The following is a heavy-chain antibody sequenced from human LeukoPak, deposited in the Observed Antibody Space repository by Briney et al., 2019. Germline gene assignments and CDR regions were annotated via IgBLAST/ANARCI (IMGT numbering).Heavy chain of an antibody. CDR1: GFTISSYW. V-gene: IGHV3-15*01. Sequence: GGSLRLSCAASGFTISSYWMSWVRQAPGKGLEWVGRIKSKTDGGTTDYAAPVKGRFTISRDDSKNTLYLQMNSLKTEDTAVYYCTTGGVPEKAYNWFDPWGQGTLVTVSS. D-gene: IGHD2-2*01. CDR3: TTGGVPEKAYNWFDP. CDR2: IKSKTDGGTT. J-gene: IGHJ5*02.